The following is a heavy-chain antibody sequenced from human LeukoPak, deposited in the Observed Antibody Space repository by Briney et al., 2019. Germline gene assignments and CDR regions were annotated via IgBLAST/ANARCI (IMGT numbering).Heavy chain of an antibody. J-gene: IGHJ4*02. CDR1: GINLSRYW. Sequence: GGSLRLSCTAFGINLSRYWMSWVRQAPGKGLEWVANIKQDGRETDYVDSVKGRFTISRDNAKNSLYLQMNSLRDDDTAVYYCARDAFNGRPYLGYYFDYWGQGNLVTVSS. CDR2: IKQDGRET. CDR3: ARDAFNGRPYLGYYFDY. V-gene: IGHV3-7*01. D-gene: IGHD2-8*01.